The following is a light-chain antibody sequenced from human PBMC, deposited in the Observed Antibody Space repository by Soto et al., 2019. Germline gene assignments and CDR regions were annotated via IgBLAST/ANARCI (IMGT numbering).Light chain of an antibody. J-gene: IGKJ4*01. CDR3: MQRIEFPLT. Sequence: DIVMTQTPLSLAVTPGEPASISCRSSQSLLDSDDGNTYLDWYLQKPGQSPQLLIYTVSYRASGVPDRFSGSGSGTDFTLKISRVEAEDVGVYYCMQRIEFPLTFGGGTKGDIK. CDR2: TVS. V-gene: IGKV2-40*01. CDR1: QSLLDSDDGNTY.